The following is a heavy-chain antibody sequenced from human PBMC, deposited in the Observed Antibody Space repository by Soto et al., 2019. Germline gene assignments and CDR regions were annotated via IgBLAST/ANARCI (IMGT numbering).Heavy chain of an antibody. Sequence: ASVKVSCKASGCTFTSYAMHWVRQAPGQRLEWMGWINAGNGNTKYSQKFQGRVTITRDTSASTAYMELSSLRSEDTAVYYCARAEIVVVPAALGPVDYWGQGTLVTVSS. D-gene: IGHD2-2*01. V-gene: IGHV1-3*01. CDR2: INAGNGNT. J-gene: IGHJ4*02. CDR1: GCTFTSYA. CDR3: ARAEIVVVPAALGPVDY.